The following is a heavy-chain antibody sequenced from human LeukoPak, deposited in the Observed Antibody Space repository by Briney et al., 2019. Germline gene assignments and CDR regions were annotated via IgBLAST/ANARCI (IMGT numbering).Heavy chain of an antibody. CDR1: GFTFSSYA. J-gene: IGHJ4*02. CDR2: IKSKTDGGTT. CDR3: TTRRYYYDSSGYSSDY. V-gene: IGHV3-15*01. Sequence: GGSLRLSCAASGFTFSSYALNWVRQPPGKGLEWVGRIKSKTDGGTTDYAAPVKGRFTISRDDSKNTLYLQMNSLKTEDTAVYYCTTRRYYYDSSGYSSDYWGQGTPVTVSS. D-gene: IGHD3-22*01.